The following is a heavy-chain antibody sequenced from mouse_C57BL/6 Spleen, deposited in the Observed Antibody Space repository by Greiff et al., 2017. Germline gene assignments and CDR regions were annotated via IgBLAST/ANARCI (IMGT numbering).Heavy chain of an antibody. CDR2: IWSDGST. CDR1: GFSLTSYG. CDR3: ARHDYVGYYAMDY. V-gene: IGHV2-6-1*01. Sequence: VQLQQSGPGLVAPSQSLSITCTVSGFSLTSYGVHWVRQPPGKGLEWLVVIWSDGSTTYNSALKSRLSISKDNSKSQVFLKMNSLQTDDTAMYYCARHDYVGYYAMDYWGQGTSVTVSS. D-gene: IGHD2-13*01. J-gene: IGHJ4*01.